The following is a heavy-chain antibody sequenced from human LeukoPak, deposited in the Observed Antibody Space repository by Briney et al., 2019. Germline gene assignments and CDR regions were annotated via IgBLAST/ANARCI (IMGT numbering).Heavy chain of an antibody. V-gene: IGHV3-48*01. J-gene: IGHJ6*02. CDR2: IDSSSGTI. CDR1: GFSFSPYS. CDR3: AMDRV. D-gene: IGHD3/OR15-3a*01. Sequence: PGGSLRLSCAASGFSFSPYSMNWLRQAPGKGLEWVSYIDSSSGTIYYADSVRGRFTISGDNAKNSLYLQMNSLRAEDTAVYYCAMDRVWGQGTTVTVSS.